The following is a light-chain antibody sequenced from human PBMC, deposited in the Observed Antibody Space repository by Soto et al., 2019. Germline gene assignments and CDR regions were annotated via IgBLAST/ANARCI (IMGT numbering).Light chain of an antibody. Sequence: IQFTQSPSSLSASVGDSVTITCRASPVISSYLAWYLQKPGKAPKLLIYAASTLHSGVPSRFSGSGSGTDFTLTISSLQPEDFATYYCQQLNSYPITFGHGTRLEIK. V-gene: IGKV1-9*01. CDR1: PVISSY. J-gene: IGKJ5*01. CDR2: AAS. CDR3: QQLNSYPIT.